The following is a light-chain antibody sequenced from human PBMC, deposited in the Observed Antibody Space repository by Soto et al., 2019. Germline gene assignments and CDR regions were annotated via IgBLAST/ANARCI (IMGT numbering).Light chain of an antibody. J-gene: IGKJ4*01. CDR1: QSVSRNY. CDR2: DAS. V-gene: IGKV3D-20*02. CDR3: QQRSPLT. Sequence: EIVLTQSPGTLSFSPGEKATLSCRASQSVSRNYLAWYQQKPGQAPRLLIYDASNRATGIPARFSGSGSGTDFTLTISSLEPEDFAVYYCQQRSPLTFGGGTKVDIK.